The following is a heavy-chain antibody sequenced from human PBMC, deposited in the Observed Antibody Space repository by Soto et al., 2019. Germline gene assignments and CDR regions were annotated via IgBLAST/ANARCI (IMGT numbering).Heavy chain of an antibody. J-gene: IGHJ4*02. V-gene: IGHV3-33*01. D-gene: IGHD2-15*01. CDR1: GFTFSSYG. CDR2: IWYDGSNK. Sequence: QVQLVESGGGVVQPGRSLRLSCAASGFTFSSYGMHWVRQAPGKGLEWVAVIWYDGSNKYYADSVKGRFTISRDNSKNTLYLQMNSLRAEDTAVYYCARDSVVDRPFDYWGQGTLVTVSS. CDR3: ARDSVVDRPFDY.